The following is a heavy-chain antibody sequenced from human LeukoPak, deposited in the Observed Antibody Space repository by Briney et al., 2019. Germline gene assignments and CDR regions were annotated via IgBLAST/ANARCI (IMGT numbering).Heavy chain of an antibody. J-gene: IGHJ6*02. CDR3: ARGRVKYDPGYYYYGMDV. CDR2: IYYSGST. D-gene: IGHD1-1*01. Sequence: KSSETLSLTCTVSGGSISSYYWSWIRQPPGKGPEWIGYIYYSGSTNYNPSLKSRVTISVDTSKNQFSLKLSSVTAADTAVYYCARGRVKYDPGYYYYGMDVWGQGTTVTVSS. CDR1: GGSISSYY. V-gene: IGHV4-59*01.